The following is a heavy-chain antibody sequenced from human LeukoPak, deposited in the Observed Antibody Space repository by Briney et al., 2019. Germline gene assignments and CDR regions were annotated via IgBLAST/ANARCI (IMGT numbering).Heavy chain of an antibody. D-gene: IGHD3-22*01. CDR2: ISGSGGTA. J-gene: IGHJ4*02. CDR3: AKKGYYDGSGYYMYYFDH. CDR1: GFTFSIYA. V-gene: IGHV3-23*01. Sequence: GGSLRLSCAASGFTFSIYAMSWVRQAPGKGLEWVSAISGSGGTAYYAVSVKGRFTISRDNSKNTLYLQMNSLRAEDTAVYYCAKKGYYDGSGYYMYYFDHWGQGTLVTVSS.